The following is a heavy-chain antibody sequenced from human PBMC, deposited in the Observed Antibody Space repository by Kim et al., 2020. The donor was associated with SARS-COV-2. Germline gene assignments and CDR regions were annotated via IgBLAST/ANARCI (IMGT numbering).Heavy chain of an antibody. V-gene: IGHV4-34*01. J-gene: IGHJ1*01. Sequence: SETLSLTCAVYGGSFSGYYWSWIRQPPGKGLEWIGEINHSGSTNYNPSLKSRVTISVDTSKNQFSLKLSSVTAADTAVYYCARESSSWAQPVRYFQHWGQGTLVTVSS. CDR1: GGSFSGYY. D-gene: IGHD6-13*01. CDR2: INHSGST. CDR3: ARESSSWAQPVRYFQH.